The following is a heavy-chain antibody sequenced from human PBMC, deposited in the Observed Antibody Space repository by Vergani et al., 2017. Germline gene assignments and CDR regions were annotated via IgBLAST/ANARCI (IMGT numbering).Heavy chain of an antibody. CDR1: GFTFTQYT. CDR3: AMDSKEIGTHGQGYYDYGLDI. V-gene: IGHV3-21*02. J-gene: IGHJ6*02. CDR2: ISRSSSNI. Sequence: LVESGGGLVKPGGSVRLLCAASGFTFTQYTMNWVRQAPGKGLEWVSSISRSSSNIYYADSVRGRCTISRDNAKEALFLQMDSLRAEDTAVYYCAMDSKEIGTHGQGYYDYGLDIWGQETTFIVSS. D-gene: IGHD4-11*01.